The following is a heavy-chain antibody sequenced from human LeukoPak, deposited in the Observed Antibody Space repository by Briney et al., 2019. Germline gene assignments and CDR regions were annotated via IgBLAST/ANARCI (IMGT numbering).Heavy chain of an antibody. J-gene: IGHJ4*02. V-gene: IGHV3-23*01. Sequence: GGSLRLSCAASGFTFSSYAMSWVRQAPGRGLEGVSSISGSGGSTYYADSVKARFTISRENSKNPLYLQMNSLGAEDTAVYYCAKVLRGVITRVLYYFDYGGQGTLVTVSS. CDR1: GFTFSSYA. CDR2: ISGSGGST. D-gene: IGHD3-10*01. CDR3: AKVLRGVITRVLYYFDY.